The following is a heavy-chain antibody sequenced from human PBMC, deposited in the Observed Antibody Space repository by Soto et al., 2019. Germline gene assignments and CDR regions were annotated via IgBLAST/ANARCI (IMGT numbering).Heavy chain of an antibody. Sequence: PGGSLRLSCAGSGFTLTRSAVSWVRQAPGKGLEWVSGISAGGGGTYYADSVKGRFTVSRDNAKNSVSLQMNSLRDEDTAVYYCAREETAWPLAYGLDVWGQGTTVTVSS. J-gene: IGHJ6*02. D-gene: IGHD2-21*02. CDR1: GFTLTRSA. V-gene: IGHV3-23*01. CDR2: ISAGGGGT. CDR3: AREETAWPLAYGLDV.